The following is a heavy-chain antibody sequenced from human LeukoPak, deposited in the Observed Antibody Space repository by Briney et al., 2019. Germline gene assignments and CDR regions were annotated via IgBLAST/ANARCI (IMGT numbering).Heavy chain of an antibody. CDR2: IKQDGSEE. CDR3: ASGTGWLIDY. J-gene: IGHJ4*02. Sequence: GGSLRLPCAASGFTFSAYWMTWVRQAPGKALVWVANIKQDGSEEFYLESVKGRFTISRDNAENSLHLQMTSLRVEDTAIYYCASGTGWLIDYWGQGTLVTVSS. D-gene: IGHD1-7*01. V-gene: IGHV3-7*01. CDR1: GFTFSAYW.